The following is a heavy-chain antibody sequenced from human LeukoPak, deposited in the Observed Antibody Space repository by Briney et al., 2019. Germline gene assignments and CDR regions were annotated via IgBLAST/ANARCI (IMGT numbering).Heavy chain of an antibody. CDR2: LYHSGNT. CDR1: GYSISSGYY. D-gene: IGHD6-19*01. J-gene: IGHJ6*03. V-gene: IGHV4-38-2*02. CDR3: ARGSSGWYGYYYYYMDV. Sequence: SEALSLTCTVSGYSISSGYYWGWIRQPPGKGLEWIGSLYHSGNTYYNPSLKRRVTMSVDTSKNHLSLKLTSVTAADTAVYYCARGSSGWYGYYYYYMDVWGKGTTVTISS.